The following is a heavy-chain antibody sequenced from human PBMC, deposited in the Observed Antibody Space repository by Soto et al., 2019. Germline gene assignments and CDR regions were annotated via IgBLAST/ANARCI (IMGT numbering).Heavy chain of an antibody. CDR3: ASGRQQQLVIYPHDYYYGMDV. D-gene: IGHD6-13*01. CDR1: GGTFSSYA. CDR2: IIPIFGTA. Sequence: GASVKVSCKASGGTFSSYAISWVRQAPGQGLEWMGGIIPIFGTANYAQKFQGRVTITADESTSTAYMELSSLRSEDTAVYYCASGRQQQLVIYPHDYYYGMDVWGQGTTVTVSS. V-gene: IGHV1-69*13. J-gene: IGHJ6*02.